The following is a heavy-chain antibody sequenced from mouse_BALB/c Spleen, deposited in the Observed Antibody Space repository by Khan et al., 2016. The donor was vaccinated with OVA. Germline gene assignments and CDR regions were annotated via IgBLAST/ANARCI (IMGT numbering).Heavy chain of an antibody. J-gene: IGHJ3*01. CDR3: VRSASYGDYVEAWFAY. CDR2: INPYNGGT. D-gene: IGHD2-13*01. V-gene: IGHV1-37*01. CDR1: GYSFTGYT. Sequence: VQLQQPEPELVKPGASMKMSCKASGYSFTGYTMNWVKQSHVKNLEWIGLINPYNGGTAYNQKFRGKATLTVDKSSNTAYMELLSLTSEDSAVYYCVRSASYGDYVEAWFAYWGQGTLVTVSA.